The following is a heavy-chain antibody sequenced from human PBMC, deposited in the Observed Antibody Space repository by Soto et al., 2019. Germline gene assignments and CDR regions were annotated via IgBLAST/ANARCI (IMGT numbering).Heavy chain of an antibody. J-gene: IGHJ6*02. D-gene: IGHD3-3*01. V-gene: IGHV3-66*01. CDR2: IYSGGST. CDR1: GFTFDDYG. CDR3: AKDMTRFLAWPHYFRGLDV. Sequence: GGSLRLSCAASGFTFDDYGMSWVRQAPGKGLEWVSVIYSGGSTYYADSVKGRFTISRDNSKNTLYLEMNSLRPEDTAVYYCAKDMTRFLAWPHYFRGLDVWGQGTTVTVSS.